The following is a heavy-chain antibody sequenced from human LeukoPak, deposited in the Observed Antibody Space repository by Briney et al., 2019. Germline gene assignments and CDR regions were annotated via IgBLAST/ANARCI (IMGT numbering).Heavy chain of an antibody. CDR3: ARVCPYYYYYMDV. J-gene: IGHJ6*03. CDR2: IYYSGST. Sequence: SETLSLTCAVYGGSISSSSYYWGWIRQPPGKGLEWIGSIYYSGSTYYNPSLKSRVTISVDTSKNQFSLKLSSVTAADTAVYYCARVCPYYYYYMDVWGKGTTVTVSS. CDR1: GGSISSSSYY. V-gene: IGHV4-39*07.